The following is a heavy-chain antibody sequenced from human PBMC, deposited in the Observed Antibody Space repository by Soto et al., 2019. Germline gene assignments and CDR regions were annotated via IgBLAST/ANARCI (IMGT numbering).Heavy chain of an antibody. CDR1: GFTFSSYA. V-gene: IGHV3-23*01. Sequence: EVQLLESGGGLVQPGGSLRLSCAASGFTFSSYAMSWVRQAPGKGLDWVSAISGSAGSTYYADSVKGRFTISRDNSKNTLYLQMNRLRAEDTAVYYCASAAREYYYYGMDVWGQGTTVTVSS. J-gene: IGHJ6*02. CDR3: ASAAREYYYYGMDV. CDR2: ISGSAGST.